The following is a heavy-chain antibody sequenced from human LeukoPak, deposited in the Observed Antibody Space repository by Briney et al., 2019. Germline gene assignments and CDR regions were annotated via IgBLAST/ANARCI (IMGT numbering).Heavy chain of an antibody. D-gene: IGHD2-21*02. CDR2: ISYNSDTI. J-gene: IGHJ2*01. Sequence: PGGSLRLSCAASGFTFDDYAMHWVRQAPGKGLGWVSGISYNSDTIGYADSVKGRFTISRDNAKNSLYLQMNSLRAEDTALYYCAKDYCGGDCYSGWYFDLWGRGTLITVSS. CDR3: AKDYCGGDCYSGWYFDL. V-gene: IGHV3-9*01. CDR1: GFTFDDYA.